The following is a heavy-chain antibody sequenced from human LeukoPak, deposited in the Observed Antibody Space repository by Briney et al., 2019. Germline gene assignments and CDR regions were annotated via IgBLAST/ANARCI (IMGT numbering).Heavy chain of an antibody. CDR1: GYTFTSYG. J-gene: IGHJ4*02. CDR2: ISAYNGNT. Sequence: ASVKVSCKASGYTFTSYGISWVRQAPGQGLEWMGWISAYNGNTNYAQKLQGRVTMTTDTSTSTAYMELRSLRSDDTAVYYCARDRYPHYSSSWPDYWGQGTLVTVSS. D-gene: IGHD6-13*01. CDR3: ARDRYPHYSSSWPDY. V-gene: IGHV1-18*01.